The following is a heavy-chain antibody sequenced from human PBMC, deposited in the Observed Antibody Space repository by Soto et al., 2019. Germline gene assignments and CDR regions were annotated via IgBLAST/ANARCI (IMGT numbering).Heavy chain of an antibody. CDR3: ARAPEVYCSSTSCYSTLDV. D-gene: IGHD2-2*02. V-gene: IGHV5-51*01. J-gene: IGHJ6*02. Sequence: PGESLKISCKGSGYSFTNYWIGWVRQMPGKGLEWMGIIYPGDSDTRYSPSFQGQVTISADKSITTAYLQWSSLKASDTAMYFCARAPEVYCSSTSCYSTLDVWGQGTTVT. CDR2: IYPGDSDT. CDR1: GYSFTNYW.